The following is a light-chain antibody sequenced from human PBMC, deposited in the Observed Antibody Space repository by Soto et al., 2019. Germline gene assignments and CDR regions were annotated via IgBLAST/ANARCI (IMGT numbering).Light chain of an antibody. CDR2: VAS. V-gene: IGKV2-28*01. Sequence: DIVMTQSPLSLSVTPGEPASISCRSSQSLLHTNGYTYLDWYLQNPGQSPHLLIYVASSRASGVPDRFSASGSGTDFTLTISRVEAEDVGVYYCMQALQTPVHFGQGTKLEI. CDR3: MQALQTPVH. J-gene: IGKJ2*01. CDR1: QSLLHTNGYTY.